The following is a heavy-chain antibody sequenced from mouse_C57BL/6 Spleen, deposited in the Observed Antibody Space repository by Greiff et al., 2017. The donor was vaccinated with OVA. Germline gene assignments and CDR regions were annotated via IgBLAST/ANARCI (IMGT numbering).Heavy chain of an antibody. CDR1: GFNIKNTY. V-gene: IGHV14-3*01. CDR2: IDPANGNT. J-gene: IGHJ1*03. D-gene: IGHD1-1*01. CDR3: ARSYGSSLHWYFDV. Sequence: VHVKQSVAELVRPGASVKLSCTASGFNIKNTYMHWVKQRPEQGLEWIGRIDPANGNTKYAPKFQGKATITADTSSNTAYLQLSSLTSEDTAIYYCARSYGSSLHWYFDVWGTGTTVTVS.